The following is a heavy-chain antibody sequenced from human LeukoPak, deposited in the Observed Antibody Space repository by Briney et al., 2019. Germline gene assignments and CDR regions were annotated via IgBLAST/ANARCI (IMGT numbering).Heavy chain of an antibody. CDR2: ISSSSYI. Sequence: GGTLRLSCAASGFTFSSYRINWVRQAPGKGREWVSFISSSSYIYYADSVKCRFTNSRDNANNSLYLQTNSLRAEDTAAYYCARDDSATAMELLNYWGQGTPVTVSS. J-gene: IGHJ4*02. V-gene: IGHV3-21*01. CDR1: GFTFSSYR. D-gene: IGHD5-18*01. CDR3: ARDDSATAMELLNY.